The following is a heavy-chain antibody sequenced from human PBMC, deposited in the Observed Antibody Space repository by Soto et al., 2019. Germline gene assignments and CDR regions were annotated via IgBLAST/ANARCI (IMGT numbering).Heavy chain of an antibody. V-gene: IGHV3-30*18. Sequence: QVQLVESGGGVVQPGRSLRLSCAASGFTFSSYGIHWVRQAPGKGLEWVALISYDGTAKYYADSVKGRFTISRDNSKNTLDLQMSSLGPEDTAVYYCVKERYAQLWLEDYGMDVWGQGTTVTV. D-gene: IGHD5-18*01. CDR2: ISYDGTAK. CDR1: GFTFSSYG. J-gene: IGHJ6*02. CDR3: VKERYAQLWLEDYGMDV.